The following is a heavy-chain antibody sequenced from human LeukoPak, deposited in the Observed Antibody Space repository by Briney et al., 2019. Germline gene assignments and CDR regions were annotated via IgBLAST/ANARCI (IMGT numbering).Heavy chain of an antibody. CDR2: LYYSGST. J-gene: IGHJ6*03. CDR3: ARQEQAIDCVRYYYMDV. Sequence: PSETLSLTCTVSGASINSYYWSWIRQPPGKGLEWIGYLYYSGSTNYNPSLKSRVAISVDTSKKQISLKLSSVTAADTAVYYCARQEQAIDCVRYYYMDVWGKGTTVTISS. CDR1: GASINSYY. V-gene: IGHV4-59*01. D-gene: IGHD2-21*02.